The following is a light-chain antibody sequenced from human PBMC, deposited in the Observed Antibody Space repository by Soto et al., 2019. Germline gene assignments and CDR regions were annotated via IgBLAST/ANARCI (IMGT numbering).Light chain of an antibody. Sequence: DIQMTQSPSTLSVSLGDRITITCRASEDIDTSLAWFQQRPGKAPKVLIAGASSRATGIPDRFSGSGSGTDFTLTISRLEPEDFAVYYCRKYGRSLGFAFGGGTKVDIK. J-gene: IGKJ4*01. V-gene: IGKV1-5*01. CDR3: RKYGRSLGFA. CDR1: EDIDTS. CDR2: GAS.